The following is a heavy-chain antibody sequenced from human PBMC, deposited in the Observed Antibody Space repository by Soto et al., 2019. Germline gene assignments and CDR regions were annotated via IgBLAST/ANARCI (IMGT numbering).Heavy chain of an antibody. V-gene: IGHV3-30*18. Sequence: GGSLRLSCEVSGFTFSAYGMHWVRQAPGKGLEWVAAISHDGTNKNYGDSVKGRFTISRDNSKKTLYLQMNSLRPEDTALYYCAKDEYYYSRSGYYIFDSWGQGTLVSVSS. D-gene: IGHD3-22*01. CDR1: GFTFSAYG. CDR3: AKDEYYYSRSGYYIFDS. J-gene: IGHJ4*02. CDR2: ISHDGTNK.